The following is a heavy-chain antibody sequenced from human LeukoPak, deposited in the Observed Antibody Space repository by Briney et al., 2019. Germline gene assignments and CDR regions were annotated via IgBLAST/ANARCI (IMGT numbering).Heavy chain of an antibody. D-gene: IGHD2-2*02. V-gene: IGHV4-59*01. CDR3: ARGSPVVVPAAITSYYGMDV. CDR2: IYYSGST. J-gene: IGHJ6*02. CDR1: GGSISSYY. Sequence: SETLSLTCTVSGGSISSYYWSRIRQPPGKGLEWIGYIYYSGSTNYNPSLKSRVTISVDTSKNQFSLKLSSVTAADTAVYYCARGSPVVVPAAITSYYGMDVWGQGTTVTVSS.